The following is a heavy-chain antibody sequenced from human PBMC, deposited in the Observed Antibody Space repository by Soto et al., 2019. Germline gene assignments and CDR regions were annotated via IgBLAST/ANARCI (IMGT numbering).Heavy chain of an antibody. J-gene: IGHJ6*02. CDR1: GYTFSHYG. CDR2: ISAYNGNR. CDR3: ARGGQECSNSGCGYISDGMYV. Sequence: ASVKVSCKASGYTFSHYGIGWVRQAPGQGLEWMGWISAYNGNRLFAEGLRGRITMTTNTTTSTADMELRSLSSDDTAVYYCARGGQECSNSGCGYISDGMYVWGQGTTVTVSS. D-gene: IGHD1-26*01. V-gene: IGHV1-18*01.